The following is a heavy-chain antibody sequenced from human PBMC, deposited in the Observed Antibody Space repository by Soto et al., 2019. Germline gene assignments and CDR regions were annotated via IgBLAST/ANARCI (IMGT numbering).Heavy chain of an antibody. D-gene: IGHD4-4*01. V-gene: IGHV3-23*01. CDR2: ITGNGGST. J-gene: IGHJ3*02. CDR3: ARRGHIDVTTRTFDI. Sequence: EVQLLESGGGLVQPGGSLRLSCAASGFTFNSYVMTWVRQAPGKGLEWVSSITGNGGSTYYADSVKGRFTISRDNSQNTLYLQMNSLRAEDTAVYHCARRGHIDVTTRTFDIWGQGTMVTVSS. CDR1: GFTFNSYV.